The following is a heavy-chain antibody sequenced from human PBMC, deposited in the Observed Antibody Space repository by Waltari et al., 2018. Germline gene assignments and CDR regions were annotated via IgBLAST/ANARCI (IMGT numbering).Heavy chain of an antibody. V-gene: IGHV4-34*01. CDR1: GGSFSGYY. D-gene: IGHD6-19*01. CDR2: INHSGST. CDR3: ARGPLSYSSGWLTP. Sequence: QVQLQQWGAGLLKPPETLSLTCAVYGGSFSGYYWSWFRQPPGKGLEWIGEINHSGSTNYNPSLKSRVTISVDTSKNQFSLRLSSVTAADTAVYYCARGPLSYSSGWLTPWGQGTLVTVSS. J-gene: IGHJ5*02.